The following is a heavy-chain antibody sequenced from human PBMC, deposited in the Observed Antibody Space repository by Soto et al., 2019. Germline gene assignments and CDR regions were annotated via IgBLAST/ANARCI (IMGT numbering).Heavy chain of an antibody. CDR1: GFTFSSYA. D-gene: IGHD2-2*01. CDR3: ARDSGAYQLLRGDYFDY. CDR2: ISYDGSNK. J-gene: IGHJ4*02. Sequence: QVQLVESGGGVVQPGRSLRLSCAASGFTFSSYAMHWVRQAPGKGLEWVAVISYDGSNKYYADSVKGRFTISRDNSKNTLYLQMNRLRAEDKAVYYCARDSGAYQLLRGDYFDYWGQGTLVTVSS. V-gene: IGHV3-30-3*01.